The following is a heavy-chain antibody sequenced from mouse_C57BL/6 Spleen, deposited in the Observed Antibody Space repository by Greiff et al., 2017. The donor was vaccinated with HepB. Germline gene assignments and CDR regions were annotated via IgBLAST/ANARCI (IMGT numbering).Heavy chain of an antibody. CDR1: GYTFTSYW. Sequence: QVQLKESGAELVKPGASVKLSCKASGYTFTSYWMHWVKQRPGRGLEWIGRIDPNSGGTKYNEKFKSKATLTVDKPSSTAYMQLSSLTSEDSAVYYCAREHYYGSRAAWFAYWGQGTLVTVSA. D-gene: IGHD1-1*01. J-gene: IGHJ3*01. CDR3: AREHYYGSRAAWFAY. CDR2: IDPNSGGT. V-gene: IGHV1-72*01.